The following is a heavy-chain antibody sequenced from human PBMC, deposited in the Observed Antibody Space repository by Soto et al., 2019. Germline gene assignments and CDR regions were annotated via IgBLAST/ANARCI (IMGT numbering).Heavy chain of an antibody. V-gene: IGHV4-30-4*01. Sequence: QVQLQESGPGLVKPSQTLSLTCTVSGGSISSGDYYWSWVRQPPGKGLEGVGYTYYSGSTYYNPSLKSRVTISVDTSKNQFSLKLSSVTAADTAVYYCARGMAVDGDYVQMPTGPFDYWGQGTLVTVSS. CDR3: ARGMAVDGDYVQMPTGPFDY. CDR2: TYYSGST. D-gene: IGHD4-17*01. CDR1: GGSISSGDYY. J-gene: IGHJ4*02.